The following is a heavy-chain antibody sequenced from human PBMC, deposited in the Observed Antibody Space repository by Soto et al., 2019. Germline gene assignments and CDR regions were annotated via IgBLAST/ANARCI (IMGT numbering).Heavy chain of an antibody. V-gene: IGHV3-30*18. Sequence: PGGSLRLSCAASGFTFSSYGMHWVRQAPGKGLEWVAVVSYDGSNKYYADSVKGRFTISRDNSKNTLYLQMNSLRAEDTAVYYSAKDLSIAAPVDYYYGMDVWGQGTTVTVSS. CDR3: AKDLSIAAPVDYYYGMDV. CDR2: VSYDGSNK. J-gene: IGHJ6*02. D-gene: IGHD6-6*01. CDR1: GFTFSSYG.